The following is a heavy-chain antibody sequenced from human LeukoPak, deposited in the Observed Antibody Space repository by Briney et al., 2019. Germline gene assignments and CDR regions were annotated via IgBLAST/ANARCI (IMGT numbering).Heavy chain of an antibody. Sequence: SETLSLTCTVSGGSISTYYWTWIRQPAGKGLEWIGRIYSSGSTNYNPSLKSRLTMTVDTSKNQFSLKLSSVTAADTAVYYCARAAAKWELLEDWYFDLWGRGTLVTVSS. CDR1: GGSISTYY. CDR2: IYSSGST. CDR3: ARAAAKWELLEDWYFDL. V-gene: IGHV4-4*07. J-gene: IGHJ2*01. D-gene: IGHD1-26*01.